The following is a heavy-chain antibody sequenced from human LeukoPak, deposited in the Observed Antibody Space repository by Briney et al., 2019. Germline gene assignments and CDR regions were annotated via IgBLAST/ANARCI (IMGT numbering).Heavy chain of an antibody. V-gene: IGHV3-23*01. CDR2: ISGSGGST. CDR3: AKSLRYSSGLDAFDI. CDR1: GFTFSSYG. D-gene: IGHD6-19*01. J-gene: IGHJ3*02. Sequence: GGSLRLSCAASGFTFSSYGMSWVRQAPGKGLEWVSAISGSGGSTYYADSVKGRFTISRDNSKNTLYLQMNSLRAEDTAVYYCAKSLRYSSGLDAFDIWGQGTMVTVSS.